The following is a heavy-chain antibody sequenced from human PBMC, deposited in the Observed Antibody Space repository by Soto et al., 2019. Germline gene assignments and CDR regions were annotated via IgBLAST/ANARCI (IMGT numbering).Heavy chain of an antibody. CDR2: INHSGST. CDR3: ARGPYDYVWGSYRSYFDY. V-gene: IGHV4-34*01. Sequence: SETLSLTCAVYGGSFSGYYWSWIRQPPGKGLEWIGEINHSGSTNYNPSLKSRVTISVDTSKNQFSLKLSSVTAADTAVYYCARGPYDYVWGSYRSYFDYWGQGTLVTVSS. D-gene: IGHD3-16*02. CDR1: GGSFSGYY. J-gene: IGHJ4*02.